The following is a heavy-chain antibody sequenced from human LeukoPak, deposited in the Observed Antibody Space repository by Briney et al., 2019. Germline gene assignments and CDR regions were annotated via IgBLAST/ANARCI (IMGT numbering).Heavy chain of an antibody. Sequence: GGSLRLSCAASGFTFSSYAMSWVRQAPGKGLEWVSAISGSGGSTYYADSVKGRLTISRDNSKNTLYLQMNSLRAEDTAVYYCAKDPGIAVAGPMVYFDYWGQRTLVTVSS. CDR3: AKDPGIAVAGPMVYFDY. CDR1: GFTFSSYA. V-gene: IGHV3-23*01. J-gene: IGHJ4*02. CDR2: ISGSGGST. D-gene: IGHD6-19*01.